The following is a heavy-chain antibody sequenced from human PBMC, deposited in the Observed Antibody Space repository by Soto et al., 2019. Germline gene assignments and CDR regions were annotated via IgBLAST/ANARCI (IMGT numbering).Heavy chain of an antibody. D-gene: IGHD2-15*01. Sequence: GGSLRLSCAASGFTFRSYSMNWVRQAPGKGLEWVSYISSSNRTINYADSVRGRFIISRDNAKNSLYLQMHSLRDEDTAVYYCAREGWPLLQTGMDVWGQGTTVTVSS. CDR1: GFTFRSYS. V-gene: IGHV3-48*02. CDR2: ISSSNRTI. CDR3: AREGWPLLQTGMDV. J-gene: IGHJ6*02.